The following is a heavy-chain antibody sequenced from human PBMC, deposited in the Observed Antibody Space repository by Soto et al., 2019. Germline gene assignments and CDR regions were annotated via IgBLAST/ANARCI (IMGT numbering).Heavy chain of an antibody. CDR2: INHSGST. CDR3: ARLSPHSSGYFIFYYYYGMDV. J-gene: IGHJ6*02. Sequence: SETLSLTCAVYGGSFSGYYWSWIRQPPGKGLEWIGEINHSGSTNYNPSLKSRVTISVDTSKNQFSLKLSSVTAADTAVYYCARLSPHSSGYFIFYYYYGMDVWGQGTTVTVS. V-gene: IGHV4-34*01. CDR1: GGSFSGYY. D-gene: IGHD3-22*01.